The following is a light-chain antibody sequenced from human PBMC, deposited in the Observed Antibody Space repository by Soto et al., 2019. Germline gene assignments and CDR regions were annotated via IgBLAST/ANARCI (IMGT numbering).Light chain of an antibody. CDR1: QSISAW. CDR3: QKYNGAPWT. CDR2: KAS. J-gene: IGKJ1*01. V-gene: IGKV1-5*03. Sequence: DIQMTQSPSTLCASVGDRVSINCRASQSISAWLAWYQQKPGKAPRLLIYKASTLEIGVPSRFSGSGSGTEFTLTISSLHPEDVASYYCQKYNGAPWTFGQGTKVDIK.